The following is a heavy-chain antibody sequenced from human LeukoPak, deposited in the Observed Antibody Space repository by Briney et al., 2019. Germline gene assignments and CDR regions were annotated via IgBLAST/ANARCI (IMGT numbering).Heavy chain of an antibody. Sequence: GGSLRLSCAASGFTFSSYAMSRVRQAPGKGLEWVSAISGRGGSTYHADSVKGRFTISRDNSKNTLYLQMNSLRAEDTAVYYCAKDSCSSTSCRGYFDYWGQGTLVTVSS. J-gene: IGHJ4*02. V-gene: IGHV3-23*01. CDR2: ISGRGGST. D-gene: IGHD2-2*01. CDR1: GFTFSSYA. CDR3: AKDSCSSTSCRGYFDY.